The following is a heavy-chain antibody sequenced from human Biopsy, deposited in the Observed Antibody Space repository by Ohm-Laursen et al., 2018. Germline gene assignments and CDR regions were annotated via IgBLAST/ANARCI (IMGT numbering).Heavy chain of an antibody. CDR3: AIDRVPRRGVMPVYYYGMDV. Sequence: SDTLSLTWSVSGGSVSSSNYYWNWIRQTPGKGLEWIGFIYNTERTNYNPSLKSRVTISLDTSKNQFSLELSSVIPSDTAVYYCAIDRVPRRGVMPVYYYGMDVWGQGSTVTVSS. V-gene: IGHV4-61*01. CDR2: IYNTERT. J-gene: IGHJ6*02. CDR1: GGSVSSSNYY. D-gene: IGHD2-21*01.